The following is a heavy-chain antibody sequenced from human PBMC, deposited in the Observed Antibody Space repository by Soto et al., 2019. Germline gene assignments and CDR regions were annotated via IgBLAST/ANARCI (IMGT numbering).Heavy chain of an antibody. D-gene: IGHD1-26*01. V-gene: IGHV3-23*01. CDR2: IRGSGAES. CDR1: GFSFSNFA. J-gene: IGHJ5*02. CDR3: ARSEGADGVVWFDT. Sequence: EVQLLQSGGDLVQPGGSLRVSCVASGFSFSNFAMSWVRQAPGKGLEWVSGIRGSGAESHYADSVRGQFTISRDNSKNTVYLEMHSLNVGDTAVYYCARSEGADGVVWFDTWGQGTLVTVSS.